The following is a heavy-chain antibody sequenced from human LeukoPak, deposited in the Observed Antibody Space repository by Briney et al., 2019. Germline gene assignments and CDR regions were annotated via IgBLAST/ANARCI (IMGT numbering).Heavy chain of an antibody. CDR2: ISSSSSYT. V-gene: IGHV3-11*06. CDR1: GFTFSDYY. Sequence: PGGSLRLSCAASGFTFSDYYMSWIRQAPGKGLEWVSYISSSSSYTNYADSVQGRFTISRDNAKNSLYLQMNSLRAEDTAVYYCARSWIQGYFDYWGQGTLVTVSS. J-gene: IGHJ4*02. D-gene: IGHD5-18*01. CDR3: ARSWIQGYFDY.